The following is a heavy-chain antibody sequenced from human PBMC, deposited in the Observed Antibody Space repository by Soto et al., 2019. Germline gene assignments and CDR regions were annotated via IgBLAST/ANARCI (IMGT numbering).Heavy chain of an antibody. CDR3: ARTTAVPNTLRSRYFFDY. V-gene: IGHV4-61*01. Sequence: SETLSLTCSVSGGSVSDKTYYWSWIRQPPWKRLEWIGYVYYSGTTNYNPSLKSRVTISVGLSKNRFSLRLSSVTTADTALYYCARTTAVPNTLRSRYFFDYWGQGTPVTVS. J-gene: IGHJ4*02. CDR2: VYYSGTT. D-gene: IGHD4-17*01. CDR1: GGSVSDKTYY.